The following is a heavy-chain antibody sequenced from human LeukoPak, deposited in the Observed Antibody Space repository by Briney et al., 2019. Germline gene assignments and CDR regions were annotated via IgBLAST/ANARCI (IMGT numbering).Heavy chain of an antibody. J-gene: IGHJ4*02. CDR1: GFTFSSYG. V-gene: IGHV3-30*18. CDR3: AKESNTLDY. Sequence: PGRSLRLSCAASGFTFSSYGMHWVRQAPGKGLEWVAVISYDGSNKYYADSVKGRFTISRDNSKNTLYLQMNSLRAEDTAVYYCAKESNTLDYWGQGTLVIVSS. D-gene: IGHD2-15*01. CDR2: ISYDGSNK.